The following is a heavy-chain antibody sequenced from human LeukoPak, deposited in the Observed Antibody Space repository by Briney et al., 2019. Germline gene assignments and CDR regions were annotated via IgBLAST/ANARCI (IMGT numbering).Heavy chain of an antibody. D-gene: IGHD2-15*01. J-gene: IGHJ4*02. CDR3: AKDRAGYCSVGSWFSSFDN. CDR2: ILYDGSNK. V-gene: IGHV3-30*02. Sequence: TGGSLRLSCAASGFTFSSYGMQWVRQAPGKGLEWVAIILYDGSNKYYADSVKGRFTISRDNSKNTLYLLMNSLRAEDTAVYYRAKDRAGYCSVGSWFSSFDNWGQGTMVTVSS. CDR1: GFTFSSYG.